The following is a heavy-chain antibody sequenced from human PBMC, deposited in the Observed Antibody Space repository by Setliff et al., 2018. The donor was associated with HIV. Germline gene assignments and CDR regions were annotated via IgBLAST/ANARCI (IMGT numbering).Heavy chain of an antibody. D-gene: IGHD3-22*01. J-gene: IGHJ4*02. CDR3: ARGTGYYDSSFDY. CDR2: ISYDGSNE. CDR1: GFTFSGDA. V-gene: IGHV3-30*04. Sequence: GGSLRLSCAASGFTFSGDAMHWVRQAPGKGLKWVAIISYDGSNEYYADSVKGRFTISRDNSKNTLYLQMNSLRSEDTAVYYCARGTGYYDSSFDYWGQGTLVTVSS.